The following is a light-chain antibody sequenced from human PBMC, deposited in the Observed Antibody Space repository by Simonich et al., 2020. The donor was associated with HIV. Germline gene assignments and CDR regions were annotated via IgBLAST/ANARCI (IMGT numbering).Light chain of an antibody. CDR3: QQYHSWYT. CDR2: GAS. V-gene: IGKV3-15*01. CDR1: QSVISN. Sequence: EIVLTQSPATLSLSPGERTTLSCRASQSVISNLALYQQKPGQAPRLLIYGASTRATGMPARCSGSGSGTEFTLTISSMQSEDFAVYYCQQYHSWYTFGQGTKLEIK. J-gene: IGKJ2*01.